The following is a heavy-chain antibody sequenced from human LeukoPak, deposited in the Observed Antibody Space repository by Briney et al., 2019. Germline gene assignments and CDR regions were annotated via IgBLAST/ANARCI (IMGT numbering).Heavy chain of an antibody. CDR3: ARDGDYYGSGTTTGYFDY. CDR2: IYSDGST. CDR1: GFTVSSNY. J-gene: IGHJ4*02. V-gene: IGHV3-66*01. Sequence: GGSLRLSCAASGFTVSSNYMSWVRQAPGEGLEWVSVIYSDGSTYYADSVKGRFTISRDNSKNTLYLQMNSLRAEDTAVYYCARDGDYYGSGTTTGYFDYWGQGTLVTVSS. D-gene: IGHD3-10*01.